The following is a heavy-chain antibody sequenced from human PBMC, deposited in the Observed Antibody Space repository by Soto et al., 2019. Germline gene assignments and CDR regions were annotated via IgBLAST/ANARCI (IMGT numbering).Heavy chain of an antibody. CDR3: ARHLCNHSSGIYYAFDF. CDR2: IWPGNSDN. D-gene: IGHD3-22*01. Sequence: PGECLRRHCNSPGYSFTPYWIRWVRQMPGQGQEWMGIIWPGNSDNRYSQTFQGHVNISEEKSIRAGYLESRNLEASDTAMYYCARHLCNHSSGIYYAFDFRGQGILVTVSP. J-gene: IGHJ5*01. V-gene: IGHV5-51*01. CDR1: GYSFTPYW.